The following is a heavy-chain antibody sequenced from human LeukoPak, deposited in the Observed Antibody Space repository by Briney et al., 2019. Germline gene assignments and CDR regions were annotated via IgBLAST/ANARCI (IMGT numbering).Heavy chain of an antibody. D-gene: IGHD5-12*01. J-gene: IGHJ4*02. CDR3: ARDRVVRSGYDTGFDY. V-gene: IGHV4-4*07. CDR1: GGSISSYY. CDR2: IYTSGST. Sequence: SETLYLTCTVSGGSISSYYCSWIRQPAGKGLEWIGRIYTSGSTNYNPSLKSRVTMSVDTSKNQFSLKLSSVTAADTAVYYCARDRVVRSGYDTGFDYWGQGTLVTVSS.